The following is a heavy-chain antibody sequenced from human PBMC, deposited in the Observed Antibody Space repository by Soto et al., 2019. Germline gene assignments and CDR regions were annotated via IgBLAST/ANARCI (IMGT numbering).Heavy chain of an antibody. CDR1: GFTFSSFA. CDR2: ISYDGSNK. Sequence: GGSLRLSCAASGFTFSSFAMHWVRQAPGKGLEWVAVISYDGSNKYYADSVKGRFTISRDNSKNTLYLQMNSLRAEDTAVYYCARDRQSWYMYQLLYFTPGDYWGQGTLVTVSS. V-gene: IGHV3-30-3*01. CDR3: ARDRQSWYMYQLLYFTPGDY. J-gene: IGHJ4*02. D-gene: IGHD2-2*02.